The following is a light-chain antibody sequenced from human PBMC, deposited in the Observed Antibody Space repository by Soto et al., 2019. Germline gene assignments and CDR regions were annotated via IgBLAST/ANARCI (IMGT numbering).Light chain of an antibody. V-gene: IGLV2-8*01. CDR1: SSDVGGYNY. CDR2: EVT. Sequence: QSVLTQPPSASGSPGQSLTISCTGTSSDVGGYNYVSWYQRHPGKAPKVLIYEVTKRPSGVPDRFSGSKSGNTASLTVSGLQAEDEADYYCSSYAGSNNFIFGGGTKLTVL. J-gene: IGLJ2*01. CDR3: SSYAGSNNFI.